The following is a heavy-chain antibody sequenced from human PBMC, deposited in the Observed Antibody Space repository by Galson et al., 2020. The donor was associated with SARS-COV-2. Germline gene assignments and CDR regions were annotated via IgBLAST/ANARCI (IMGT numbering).Heavy chain of an antibody. J-gene: IGHJ5*02. CDR3: ARVVSDIRENWFDP. CDR1: GGSISSSNW. V-gene: IGHV4-4*02. Sequence: SETLSLTCAVSGGSISSSNWWSWVRQPPGKGLEWIGEIYHSGSTNYNPSLKSRVTISVDKSKNQFSLKLSSVTAADTAVYYCARVVSDIRENWFDPWGQGTLVTVSS. D-gene: IGHD2-15*01. CDR2: IYHSGST.